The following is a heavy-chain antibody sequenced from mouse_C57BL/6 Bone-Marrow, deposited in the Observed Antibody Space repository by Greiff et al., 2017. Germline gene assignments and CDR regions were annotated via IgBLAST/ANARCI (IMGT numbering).Heavy chain of an antibody. CDR1: GFTFSSYC. J-gene: IGHJ3*01. V-gene: IGHV5-6*02. Sequence: EVKLQESGGDLVKPGGSLKLSCAASGFTFSSYCMSWVRQTPDKRLEWVATISSGGSYTNYPDSVKGRFTISRDNAKNTLYLQMSSLKSEDTAMYYCARGVYGSRFAYWGQGTLVTVSA. CDR2: ISSGGSYT. D-gene: IGHD1-1*01. CDR3: ARGVYGSRFAY.